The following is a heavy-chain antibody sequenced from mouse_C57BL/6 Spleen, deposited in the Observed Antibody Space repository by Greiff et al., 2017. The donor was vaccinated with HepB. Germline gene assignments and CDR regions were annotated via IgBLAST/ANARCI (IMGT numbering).Heavy chain of an antibody. CDR2: IDPETGGT. V-gene: IGHV1-15*01. CDR3: TSLRDSSGYSWFAY. CDR1: GYTFTDYE. J-gene: IGHJ3*01. D-gene: IGHD3-2*02. Sequence: VKLQESGAELVRPGASVTLSCKASGYTFTDYEMHWVKQTPVHGLEWIGAIDPETGGTAYNQKFKGKAILTADKSSSTAYMELRSLTSEDSAVYYCTSLRDSSGYSWFAYWGQGTLVTVSA.